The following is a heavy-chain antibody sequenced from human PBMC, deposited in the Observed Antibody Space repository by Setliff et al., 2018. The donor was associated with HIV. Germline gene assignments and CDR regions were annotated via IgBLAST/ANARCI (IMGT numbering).Heavy chain of an antibody. V-gene: IGHV4-39*01. J-gene: IGHJ6*03. CDR1: GGSVIKDNFY. CDR3: VNSGYDGDYYYYYMDV. Sequence: SETLSLTCSASGGSVIKDNFYWGWIRQAPAKGLEWIGTLYDTGRTYYNPPLKSRVSIFVDTTKNEFSLNLRSVTAADTAVYFCVNSGYDGDYYYYYMDVWGKGTTVTVSS. D-gene: IGHD5-12*01. CDR2: LYDTGRT.